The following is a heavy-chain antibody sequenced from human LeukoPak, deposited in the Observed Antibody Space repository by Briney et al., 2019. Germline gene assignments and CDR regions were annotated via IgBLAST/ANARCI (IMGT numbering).Heavy chain of an antibody. V-gene: IGHV4-34*01. CDR3: ARHVRGGTATLFDY. D-gene: IGHD5-18*01. CDR1: GGSFSGYY. CDR2: IYYSGST. J-gene: IGHJ4*02. Sequence: SETLSLTCAVYGGSFSGYYWSWIRQPPGKGLEWIGSIYYSGSTYYNPSLKSRVTISVDTSKNQFSLKLSSVTAADTAVYYCARHVRGGTATLFDYWGQGTLVTVSS.